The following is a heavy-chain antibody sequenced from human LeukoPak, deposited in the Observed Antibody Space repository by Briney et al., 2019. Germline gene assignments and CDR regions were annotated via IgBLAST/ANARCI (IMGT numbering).Heavy chain of an antibody. J-gene: IGHJ4*02. V-gene: IGHV3-23*01. Sequence: PGGSLRLSCAASGFTFRSYAMNWVRKAPGKGLEWVSVISGSGSSTYYADSVKGRFTISRDNSKNTLYLQMNSLRAEDTAVYYCATSFGPVIAAAGTGADWGQGTLVTVSS. CDR3: ATSFGPVIAAAGTGAD. D-gene: IGHD6-13*01. CDR2: ISGSGSST. CDR1: GFTFRSYA.